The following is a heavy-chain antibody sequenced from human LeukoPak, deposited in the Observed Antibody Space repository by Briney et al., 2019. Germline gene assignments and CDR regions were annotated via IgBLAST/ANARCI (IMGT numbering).Heavy chain of an antibody. CDR2: ISSSSSYI. V-gene: IGHV3-21*04. CDR3: ARDVSPASGPPDY. Sequence: PGGSLRLSCAASGFTFSSYSMNWVRQAPGKGLEWVSSISSSSSYIYYADSVKGRFTISRDNAKNSLYLQMNSLRAEDTAVYYCARDVSPASGPPDYWGQGTLVTVSS. CDR1: GFTFSSYS. J-gene: IGHJ4*02. D-gene: IGHD6-19*01.